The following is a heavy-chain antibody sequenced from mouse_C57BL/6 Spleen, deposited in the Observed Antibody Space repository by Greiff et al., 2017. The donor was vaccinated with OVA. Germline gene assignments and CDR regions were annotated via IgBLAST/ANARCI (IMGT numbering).Heavy chain of an antibody. CDR1: GFNIKDYY. CDR3: TTLANWDPWFAY. V-gene: IGHV14-1*01. CDR2: IDPEDGDT. D-gene: IGHD4-1*01. Sequence: VHVKQSGAELVRPGASVKLSCTASGFNIKDYYMHWVKQRPEQGLEWIGRIDPEDGDTEYAPKFQGKATMTADTSSNTAYLQLSSLTSEDTAVYYCTTLANWDPWFAYWGQGTLVTVSA. J-gene: IGHJ3*01.